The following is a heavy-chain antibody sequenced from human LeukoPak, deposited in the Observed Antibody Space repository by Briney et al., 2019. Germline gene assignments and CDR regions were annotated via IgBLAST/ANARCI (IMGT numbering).Heavy chain of an antibody. CDR2: IYSGGST. J-gene: IGHJ4*02. CDR3: ASKLAAAGWYYFDY. V-gene: IGHV3-66*01. D-gene: IGHD6-13*01. CDR1: GFTVSSNY. Sequence: PGGSLRLSCAASGFTVSSNYMSWVRQAPGKGLEWVSVIYSGGSTYYADSVKGRFTISRDNSKNTLYLQMNSLRAEDTAVYYCASKLAAAGWYYFDYWGQGTLVTVSS.